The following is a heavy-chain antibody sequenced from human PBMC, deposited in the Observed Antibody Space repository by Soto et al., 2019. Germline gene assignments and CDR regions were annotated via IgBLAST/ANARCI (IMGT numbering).Heavy chain of an antibody. J-gene: IGHJ5*02. CDR1: GGTFNSYL. CDR3: AGGLDQTRVGVYGNP. D-gene: IGHD1-26*01. CDR2: IIPAFGTA. V-gene: IGHV1-69*06. Sequence: QVQLVQSGAEVKNPGSSVKVSCKASGGTFNSYLIDWVRQAPGQGLEWMGGIIPAFGTAKYAQKFPGRVTMTSQNATTTSYMELRTSTTEDTAAYNCAGGLDQTRVGVYGNPWGQGTL.